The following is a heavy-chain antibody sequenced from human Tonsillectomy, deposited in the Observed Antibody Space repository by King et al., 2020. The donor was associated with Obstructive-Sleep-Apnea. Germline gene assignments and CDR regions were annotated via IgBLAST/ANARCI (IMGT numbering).Heavy chain of an antibody. Sequence: VQLVESGGGLVQPGGSLRLSCAASGFTFHIYWMHWVRQAPGKGPVWVSNIYGDGSSTTYADAVKGRFTISRDNAKNTLHLQMNSLRAEDTAVYYCARDRLYGMDLWGQGTTVTVSS. J-gene: IGHJ6*02. CDR3: ARDRLYGMDL. CDR1: GFTFHIYW. CDR2: IYGDGSST. V-gene: IGHV3-74*01. D-gene: IGHD6-19*01.